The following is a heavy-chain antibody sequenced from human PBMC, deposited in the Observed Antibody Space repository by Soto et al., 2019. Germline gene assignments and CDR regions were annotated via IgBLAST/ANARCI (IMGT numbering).Heavy chain of an antibody. CDR3: TRGLASGDY. CDR2: INPNGGST. V-gene: IGHV1-46*03. D-gene: IGHD6-6*01. J-gene: IGHJ4*02. Sequence: QVQLVQPGAEVKKPGDSVKFSCKASGYIFTNFYIHWVRQAPGQGLEWTGIINPNGGSTNYAQNFQGRVTMTRDTSTSTVYMDLSSLRSEDTAVYYCTRGLASGDYWGQGTLITVSS. CDR1: GYIFTNFY.